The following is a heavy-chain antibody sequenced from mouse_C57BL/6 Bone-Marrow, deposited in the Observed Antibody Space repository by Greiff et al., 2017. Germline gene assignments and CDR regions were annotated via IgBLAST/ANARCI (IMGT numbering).Heavy chain of an antibody. CDR2: IYPGDGDT. J-gene: IGHJ3*01. CDR1: GYAFSSSW. D-gene: IGHD2-5*01. V-gene: IGHV1-82*01. Sequence: QVQLKQSGPELVKPGASVKISCKASGYAFSSSWMNWVKQRPGKGLEWIGRIYPGDGDTNYNGKFKGKATLTADKSSSTAYMQLSSLTSEDSAVYVCARAEIYYSNYVPWFAYWGQGTLVTVSA. CDR3: ARAEIYYSNYVPWFAY.